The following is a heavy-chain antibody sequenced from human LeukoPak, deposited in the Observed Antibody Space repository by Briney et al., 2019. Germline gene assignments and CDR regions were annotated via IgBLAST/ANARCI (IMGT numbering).Heavy chain of an antibody. Sequence: SETLSLTCTVSGGSIGRSSSYYWGWIRQPPGKGLEWIGSIYYTGDTYYNPSLTSRVTISVDTSKNQFSLKLSSVTAADTAVYYCARSSWYEHFDYWGQGTLVTVSS. V-gene: IGHV4-39*07. CDR1: GGSIGRSSSYY. CDR2: IYYTGDT. J-gene: IGHJ4*02. D-gene: IGHD6-13*01. CDR3: ARSSWYEHFDY.